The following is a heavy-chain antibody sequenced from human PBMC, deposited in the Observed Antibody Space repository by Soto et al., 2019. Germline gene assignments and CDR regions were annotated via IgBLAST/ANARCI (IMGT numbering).Heavy chain of an antibody. CDR3: AAPTGHTVTPYDAFDI. CDR2: INPNSGGT. V-gene: IGHV1-2*04. Sequence: GGSVKVSCKASGYTFTGYYMHWVRQAPGQGLEWMGWINPNSGGTNYAQKFQGWVTMTRDTSISTAYMELSRLRSEDTAVYYCAAPTGHTVTPYDAFDIWGQGTMVTV. D-gene: IGHD4-17*01. J-gene: IGHJ3*02. CDR1: GYTFTGYY.